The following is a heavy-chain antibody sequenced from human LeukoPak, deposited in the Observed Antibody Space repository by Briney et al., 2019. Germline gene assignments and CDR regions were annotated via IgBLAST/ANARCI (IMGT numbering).Heavy chain of an antibody. V-gene: IGHV3-21*01. Sequence: PGGSLRLSCTASGFTFSSYSMNWVRQAPGKGLEWVSSINSRSTYIYYADSMKGRFTISRDNAKNSLYLQMNSLRAEDTAVYYCARVASGYTSGWTAIDYWGQGTLVTVSS. CDR2: INSRSTYI. J-gene: IGHJ4*02. D-gene: IGHD6-19*01. CDR3: ARVASGYTSGWTAIDY. CDR1: GFTFSSYS.